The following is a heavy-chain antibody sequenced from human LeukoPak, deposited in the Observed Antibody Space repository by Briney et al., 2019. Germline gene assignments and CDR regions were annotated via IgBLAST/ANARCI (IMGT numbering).Heavy chain of an antibody. CDR1: GYTFTGYY. D-gene: IGHD1-26*01. CDR2: INSNSGGT. J-gene: IGHJ4*02. Sequence: ASVKVSCKASGYTFTGYYMHWVRQAPGQGLEWMGWINSNSGGTNYAQKFQGRVTMTRDTSISTAYMELSRLRSDDTAVYYCARGSMSAWELLPKDYFDYWGQGTLVTVSS. CDR3: ARGSMSAWELLPKDYFDY. V-gene: IGHV1-2*02.